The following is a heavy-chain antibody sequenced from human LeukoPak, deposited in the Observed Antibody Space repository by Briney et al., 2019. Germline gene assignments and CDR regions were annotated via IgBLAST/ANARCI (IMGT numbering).Heavy chain of an antibody. V-gene: IGHV4-4*09. Sequence: SETLSLTCTVSGGSISNYFXXXXRQSPGKGXXXXXXXXXXXXTKYNPSLQSRVSISVDTSKNQFYLKLSFVTAADTAVYYCARGGQSRGVMATTLSRWHYFDYWGQGTLVTVSS. D-gene: IGHD2-15*01. CDR1: GGSISNYF. CDR2: XXXXXXT. J-gene: IGHJ4*02. CDR3: ARGGQSRGVMATTLSRWHYFDY.